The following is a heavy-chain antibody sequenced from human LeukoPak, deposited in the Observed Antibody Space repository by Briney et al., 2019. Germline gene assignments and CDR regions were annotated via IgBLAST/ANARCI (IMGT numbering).Heavy chain of an antibody. J-gene: IGHJ4*02. CDR1: GGSISSYY. Sequence: PSETLSLTCTVSGGSISSYYWSWIRQPAGKGLEWIGRIYTSGSTNYNPSLKSRVTMSVDTSKSQFSLKLSSVTAADTAVYYCARGGGGYSYVLFDYWGQGTLVTVSS. CDR3: ARGGGGYSYVLFDY. CDR2: IYTSGST. V-gene: IGHV4-4*07. D-gene: IGHD5-18*01.